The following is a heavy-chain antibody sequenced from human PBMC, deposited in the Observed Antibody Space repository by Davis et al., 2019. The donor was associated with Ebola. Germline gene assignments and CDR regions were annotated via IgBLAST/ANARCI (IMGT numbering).Heavy chain of an antibody. D-gene: IGHD3-10*01. Sequence: SETLSLTCTVSGGSISSYYWSWIRQPPGKGLEWIGYIYYSGSTNYNPSLKSRVTISVDTSKNQFSLKLSSVTAADTAVYYRARLYGSGSSFDYWGQGTLVTVSS. CDR2: IYYSGST. CDR1: GGSISSYY. CDR3: ARLYGSGSSFDY. J-gene: IGHJ4*02. V-gene: IGHV4-59*01.